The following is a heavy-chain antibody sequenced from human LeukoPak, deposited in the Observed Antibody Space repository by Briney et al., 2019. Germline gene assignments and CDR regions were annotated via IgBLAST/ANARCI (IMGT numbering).Heavy chain of an antibody. D-gene: IGHD3-10*01. Sequence: GGSLRLSCAASGFTFSGYAMSWVRQAPGKGLEWVSAISGSGGSTYYADSVKGRFTISRDNSKNTLYLQMNSLRAEDTAVYYCAKDFYGSGSYYPWDYWGQGTLVTVSS. CDR3: AKDFYGSGSYYPWDY. V-gene: IGHV3-23*01. CDR2: ISGSGGST. J-gene: IGHJ4*02. CDR1: GFTFSGYA.